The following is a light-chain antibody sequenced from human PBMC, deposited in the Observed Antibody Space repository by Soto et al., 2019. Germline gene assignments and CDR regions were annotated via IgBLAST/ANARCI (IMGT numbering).Light chain of an antibody. CDR3: QQYGNSPVT. CDR2: GAS. CDR1: QSVSISY. Sequence: EIVLTQSPGTLSLSPGERATLSCRASQSVSISYLAWYQQKPGQAPRLLIYGASSRATGIPDRFSGSGSGTDFTLSISRLEPEDIAVYYCQQYGNSPVTFGQGTKVEIK. V-gene: IGKV3-20*01. J-gene: IGKJ1*01.